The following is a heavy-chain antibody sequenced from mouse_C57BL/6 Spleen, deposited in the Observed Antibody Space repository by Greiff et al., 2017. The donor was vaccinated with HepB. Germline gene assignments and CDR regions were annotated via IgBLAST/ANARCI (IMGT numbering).Heavy chain of an antibody. Sequence: DVQLQESGGGLVQPKGSLKLSCAASGFTFNTYAMHWVRQAPGKGLEWVARIRSKSSNYATYYADSVKDRFTISRDDSQSMLYLQMNNLKTEDTAMYYCVREVRYYYGSSWAMDDWGQGTSVTVSS. V-gene: IGHV10-3*01. CDR1: GFTFNTYA. D-gene: IGHD1-1*01. CDR3: VREVRYYYGSSWAMDD. J-gene: IGHJ4*01. CDR2: IRSKSSNYAT.